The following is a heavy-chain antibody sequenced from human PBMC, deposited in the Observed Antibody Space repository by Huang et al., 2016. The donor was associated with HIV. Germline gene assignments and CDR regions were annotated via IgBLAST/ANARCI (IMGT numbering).Heavy chain of an antibody. Sequence: QVQLVESGGGVVQPGTSLRLSCVASGFTFSNFAMNWVRQAPGKGLEWVEVISNEGSTKYYADAVKGRFTISRDNSKNAVYLQMNSLRAEDTAVYYCARSEPSRYYFDYWGQGTLVTVSS. CDR3: ARSEPSRYYFDY. CDR1: GFTFSNFA. CDR2: ISNEGSTK. J-gene: IGHJ4*02. V-gene: IGHV3-30-3*01.